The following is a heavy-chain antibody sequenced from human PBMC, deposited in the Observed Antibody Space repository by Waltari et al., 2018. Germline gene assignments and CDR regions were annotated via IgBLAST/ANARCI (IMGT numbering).Heavy chain of an antibody. CDR1: LGTLGTYA. J-gene: IGHJ5*02. Sequence: QVQLVPSGAAVTKPGSSVQVSCKASLGTLGTYAISWVRQAPGQGLEWMGGIIPIFGTANYAQKFQGRVTITADESTSTAYMELSSLRSEDTAVYYCARDLHWFDPWGQGTLVTVSS. CDR3: ARDLHWFDP. V-gene: IGHV1-69*12. CDR2: IIPIFGTA.